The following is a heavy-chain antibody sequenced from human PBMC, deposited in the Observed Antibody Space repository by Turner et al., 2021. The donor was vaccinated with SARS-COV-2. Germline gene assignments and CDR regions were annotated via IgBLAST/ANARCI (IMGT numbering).Heavy chain of an antibody. CDR2: ISYDGSEK. Sequence: VQLVESGGGLVQPGGSLRLSCVASGFTFSSYGIHWVRQAPGKGLEWAAVISYDGSEKYYADSVKGRFTISRDNSKNTLYLQMSSLRPDDTAVYYCAKDALPAAGKLNSYFDYWGQGTLVTVSS. J-gene: IGHJ4*02. CDR1: GFTFSSYG. D-gene: IGHD6-13*01. V-gene: IGHV3-30*18. CDR3: AKDALPAAGKLNSYFDY.